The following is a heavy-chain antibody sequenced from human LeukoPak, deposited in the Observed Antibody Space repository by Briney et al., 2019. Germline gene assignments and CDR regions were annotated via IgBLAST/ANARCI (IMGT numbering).Heavy chain of an antibody. CDR2: IYYSGST. CDR1: GGSISSSSYY. D-gene: IGHD1/OR15-1a*01. Sequence: SETLSLTCTVSGGSISSSSYYWGRIRQPPGKGLEWFGSIYYSGSTYYNPSLKSRVTISVDTYKNQFSLKLSSVTAADTAVYYCARRLGTNYYYYMDVWGKGTTVTVSS. CDR3: ARRLGTNYYYYMDV. V-gene: IGHV4-39*01. J-gene: IGHJ6*03.